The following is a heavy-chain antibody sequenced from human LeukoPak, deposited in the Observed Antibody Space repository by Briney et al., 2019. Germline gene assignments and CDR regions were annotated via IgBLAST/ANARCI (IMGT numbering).Heavy chain of an antibody. V-gene: IGHV3-21*01. J-gene: IGHJ4*02. CDR3: ASVSVAGTGGLDY. CDR1: GFTFSSYS. Sequence: GGSLRLSCAASGFTFSSYSMNWVRQAPGKGLEWVSSISSSSSYIYYADSVKGRFTISRDNAKNSLYLQMNSLRAEDTAVYYCASVSVAGTGGLDYWGQGTLVTVSS. D-gene: IGHD6-19*01. CDR2: ISSSSSYI.